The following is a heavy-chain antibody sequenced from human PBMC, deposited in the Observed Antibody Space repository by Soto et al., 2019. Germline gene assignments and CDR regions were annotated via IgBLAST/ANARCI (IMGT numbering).Heavy chain of an antibody. D-gene: IGHD3-9*01. Sequence: PSETLSLTCTVSGGSISSSSYYWGWIRQPPGKGLEWIGSIYYSGSTYYNPSLKSRVTISVDTSKNQFSLKLSSVTAADTAVYYCARPVYYDILTGYSHYGMDVWGQGTTVTVSS. CDR2: IYYSGST. J-gene: IGHJ6*02. CDR3: ARPVYYDILTGYSHYGMDV. CDR1: GGSISSSSYY. V-gene: IGHV4-39*01.